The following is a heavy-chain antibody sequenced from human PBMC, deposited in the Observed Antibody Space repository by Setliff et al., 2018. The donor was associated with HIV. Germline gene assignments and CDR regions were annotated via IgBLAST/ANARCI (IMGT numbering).Heavy chain of an antibody. CDR1: AASISSASYS. Sequence: PSETLSLTCAVSAASISSASYSWGWIRQSPGKGLEWIGNCYYTGTADYNPSLQSRVTISADASRNEISMKLTSMTAADTAVYFCARHGAYYDFLTYYYPRYYFDCWGQGTRVTVSS. V-gene: IGHV4-39*01. CDR2: CYYTGTA. CDR3: ARHGAYYDFLTYYYPRYYFDC. D-gene: IGHD3-9*01. J-gene: IGHJ4*02.